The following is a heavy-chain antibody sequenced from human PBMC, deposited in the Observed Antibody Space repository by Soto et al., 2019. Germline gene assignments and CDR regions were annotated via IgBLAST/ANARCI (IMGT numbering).Heavy chain of an antibody. CDR1: GGTFSSYA. J-gene: IGHJ6*02. Sequence: SVKVSCKASGGTFSSYAISWVRQAPGQGLDWMGGIIPIFGTANYAQKFQGRVTITADESTSTAYMELSSLRSEDTAVYYCARELPYSSSSDYYGMDVWGQGTTVTVSS. V-gene: IGHV1-69*13. CDR2: IIPIFGTA. D-gene: IGHD6-6*01. CDR3: ARELPYSSSSDYYGMDV.